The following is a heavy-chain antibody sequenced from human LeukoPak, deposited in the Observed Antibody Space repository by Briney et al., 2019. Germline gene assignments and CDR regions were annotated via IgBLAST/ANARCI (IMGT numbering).Heavy chain of an antibody. CDR1: GFTFSNHA. CDR2: ISDDGNSD. D-gene: IGHD6-25*01. Sequence: GGSLRLSCAASGFTFSNHAMLWVRQPPGKGPEWVAVISDDGNSDHYADSVKGRFTFSRDNSKNTLSLQMNSLRGEDTAVYYCARGSAPAGTYHLDCWDQGTLVTVSS. J-gene: IGHJ4*02. V-gene: IGHV3-30-3*01. CDR3: ARGSAPAGTYHLDC.